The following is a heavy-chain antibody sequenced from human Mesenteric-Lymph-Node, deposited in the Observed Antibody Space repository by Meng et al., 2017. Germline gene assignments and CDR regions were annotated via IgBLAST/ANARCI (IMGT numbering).Heavy chain of an antibody. J-gene: IGHJ5*01. Sequence: SETLSLTCTVSGGSISSSSYYWGWIRQPPGKGLEWIGSIYYSGSTNYNPSLKSRVTMSVDTSKNEFSLKLRSATAADTAVYYCARDRSGGYNWFDPWGQGILVTVSS. V-gene: IGHV4-39*07. CDR1: GGSISSSSYY. D-gene: IGHD6-19*01. CDR3: ARDRSGGYNWFDP. CDR2: IYYSGST.